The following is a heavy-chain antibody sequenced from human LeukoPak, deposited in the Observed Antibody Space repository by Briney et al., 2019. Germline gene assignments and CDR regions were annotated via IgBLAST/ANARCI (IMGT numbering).Heavy chain of an antibody. Sequence: PSETLSPTCTVSRGSISSYYWSWIRQPAGKGLEWIGRIYTSGSTNYNPSLKSRVTMSVDTSKNQFSLKLSSVTAADTAVYYCARVGTDFWSGYTPYFDYWGQGTLVTVSS. V-gene: IGHV4-4*07. CDR2: IYTSGST. J-gene: IGHJ4*02. CDR3: ARVGTDFWSGYTPYFDY. CDR1: RGSISSYY. D-gene: IGHD3-3*01.